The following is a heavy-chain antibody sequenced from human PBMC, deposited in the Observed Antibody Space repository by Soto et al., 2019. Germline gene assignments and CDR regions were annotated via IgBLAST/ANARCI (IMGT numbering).Heavy chain of an antibody. CDR3: ARGDYGDYGNWFDP. D-gene: IGHD4-17*01. CDR2: MNPNSGNT. CDR1: GYTFTSYD. Sequence: QVQLLQSGAEVKKTGASVKVSCKASGYTFTSYDINWVRQATGQGLEWMGWMNPNSGNTGYAQKVQGRVTMTRNTSISTAYMELSSLRSEDTAVYYCARGDYGDYGNWFDPWGQGTLVTVSS. J-gene: IGHJ5*02. V-gene: IGHV1-8*01.